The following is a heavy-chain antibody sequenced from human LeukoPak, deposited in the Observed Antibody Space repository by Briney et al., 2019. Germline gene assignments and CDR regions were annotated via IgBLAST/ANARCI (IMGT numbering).Heavy chain of an antibody. CDR1: GFTFSSYG. CDR2: ISYDGSNK. J-gene: IGHJ4*02. Sequence: GSLRLSCAASGFTFSSYGMHWVRQAPGKGLEWVAVISYDGSNKYYADSVKGRFTISRDNSENTLYLQMNSLRAEDTAVYYCAKDIKTLGRYSSGWDTFYWGQGTLVTVSS. V-gene: IGHV3-30*18. D-gene: IGHD6-19*01. CDR3: AKDIKTLGRYSSGWDTFY.